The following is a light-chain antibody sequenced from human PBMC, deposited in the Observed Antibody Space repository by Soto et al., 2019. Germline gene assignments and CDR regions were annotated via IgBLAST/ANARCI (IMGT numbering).Light chain of an antibody. Sequence: EIAMTQSPATLSVSPGQRATLSCRASQSISSDLAWYQQKPGQAPRLLISGASTRATGIPARFSGSGSGTEFTLTISSLQSEDFAVYYCQQYNNWPITFGPGTRVDIK. CDR3: QQYNNWPIT. CDR1: QSISSD. J-gene: IGKJ3*01. CDR2: GAS. V-gene: IGKV3-15*01.